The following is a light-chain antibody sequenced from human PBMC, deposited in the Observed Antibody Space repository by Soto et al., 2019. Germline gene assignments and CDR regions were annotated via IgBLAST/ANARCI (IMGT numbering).Light chain of an antibody. CDR1: QRISSY. V-gene: IGKV3-11*01. Sequence: EIVLTHSPATLSLSAGERATLSFRASQRISSYLAWYQHKPGQAPRLLIYDASNRATGIPARFSGSGSGTDFTLTISSLEPEDFAVYYCQQRNNWQSFGQGTKVDIK. CDR2: DAS. CDR3: QQRNNWQS. J-gene: IGKJ1*01.